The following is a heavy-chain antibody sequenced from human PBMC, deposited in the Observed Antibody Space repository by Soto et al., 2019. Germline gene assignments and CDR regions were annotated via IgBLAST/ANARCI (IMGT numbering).Heavy chain of an antibody. CDR1: GSTFTTSG. CDR2: ISTYNGDT. J-gene: IGHJ6*02. D-gene: IGHD1-26*01. Sequence: QVQLVQSGPEVKKPGASVKVSCEASGSTFTTSGISWVRQAPGQGREWMGWISTYNGDTNSAQKFQGRVTMTADTSTGTVYMELMSLKSDDTAVYYCARQGSWPYYYYGLDVWGQGTTVTVSS. CDR3: ARQGSWPYYYYGLDV. V-gene: IGHV1-18*01.